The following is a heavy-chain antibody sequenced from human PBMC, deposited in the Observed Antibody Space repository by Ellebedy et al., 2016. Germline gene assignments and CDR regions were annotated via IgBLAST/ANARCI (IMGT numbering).Heavy chain of an antibody. CDR1: GFTFDDYA. D-gene: IGHD6-13*01. J-gene: IGHJ5*02. Sequence: GGSLRLXCAASGFTFDDYAMHWVRQAPGKGLEWVSGISWNSVTIAYADSVKGRFTISRDNAKNSLYLQMNSLRADDTALYYCTKATAGQQLLPWFDPWGQGTLVTVSS. V-gene: IGHV3-9*01. CDR3: TKATAGQQLLPWFDP. CDR2: ISWNSVTI.